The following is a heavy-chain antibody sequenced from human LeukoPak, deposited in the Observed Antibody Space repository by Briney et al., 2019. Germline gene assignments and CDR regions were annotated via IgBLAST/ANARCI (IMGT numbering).Heavy chain of an antibody. CDR1: GYTLTELS. D-gene: IGHD3-10*01. CDR3: ATGVRGVIILGAFDI. CDR2: FDPEDGET. Sequence: ASVKVSCKASGYTLTELSMHWVRQAPGKGLEWMGGFDPEDGETIYAQKFQGRVTMTEDTSTDTAYMELSSLRSEDTAVYYCATGVRGVIILGAFDIWGQGTMVTVSS. V-gene: IGHV1-24*01. J-gene: IGHJ3*02.